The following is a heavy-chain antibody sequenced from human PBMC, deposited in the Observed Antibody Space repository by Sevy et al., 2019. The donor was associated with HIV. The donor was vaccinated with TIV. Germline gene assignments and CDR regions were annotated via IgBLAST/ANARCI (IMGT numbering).Heavy chain of an antibody. J-gene: IGHJ4*02. CDR1: GFTVSNNY. V-gene: IGHV3-53*01. CDR2: IYSGGTT. Sequence: GGSLRLSCAASGFTVSNNYMNWVRQAPGKGLEWVSLIYSGGTTNYADSVKGRFTISRDHSKNTMYLQMNSLRAEDTAIYYCARGPAGIAATGGGWGQGTLVTVSS. CDR3: ARGPAGIAATGGG. D-gene: IGHD6-13*01.